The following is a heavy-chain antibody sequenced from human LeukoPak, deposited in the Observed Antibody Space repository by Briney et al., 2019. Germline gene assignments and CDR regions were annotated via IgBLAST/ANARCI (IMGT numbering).Heavy chain of an antibody. CDR2: ISAYNGNT. J-gene: IGHJ4*02. V-gene: IGHV1-18*01. Sequence: ASVKVSCKASGYTFTSYGISWVRQAPGQGLEWMRWISAYNGNTNYAQKLQGRVTMTTDTSTSTAYMELRSLRSDDTAVYYCARDLGYYYDSGLGGYWGQGTLVTVSS. D-gene: IGHD3-22*01. CDR3: ARDLGYYYDSGLGGY. CDR1: GYTFTSYG.